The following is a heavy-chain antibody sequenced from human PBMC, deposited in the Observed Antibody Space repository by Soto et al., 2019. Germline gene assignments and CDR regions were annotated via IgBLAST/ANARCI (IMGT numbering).Heavy chain of an antibody. CDR3: ARDRRGNCSGGSCYQDYYYYGMDV. CDR2: ISYDGSNK. J-gene: IGHJ6*02. CDR1: GFTFSSYA. Sequence: HPGGSLRLSCAASGFTFSSYAMHWVRQAPGKGLEWVAVISYDGSNKYYADSVKGRFTISRDNSKNTLYLQMNSLRAEDTAVYYCARDRRGNCSGGSCYQDYYYYGMDVWGQGTTVTVSS. D-gene: IGHD2-15*01. V-gene: IGHV3-30-3*01.